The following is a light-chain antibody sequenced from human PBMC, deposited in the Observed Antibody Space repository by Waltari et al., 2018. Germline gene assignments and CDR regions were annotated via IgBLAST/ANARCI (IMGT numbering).Light chain of an antibody. CDR2: DVN. Sequence: QSALTQPASMSGSPGQSITISCTGSSRAVGAINHVSWYQQHPGKVPKLLIYDVNNRPSGVSSRFSGSKSGNTASLTISGLQAEDEADYYCTSYTSRVIFGGGTKLTV. CDR1: SRAVGAINH. J-gene: IGLJ2*01. V-gene: IGLV2-14*03. CDR3: TSYTSRVI.